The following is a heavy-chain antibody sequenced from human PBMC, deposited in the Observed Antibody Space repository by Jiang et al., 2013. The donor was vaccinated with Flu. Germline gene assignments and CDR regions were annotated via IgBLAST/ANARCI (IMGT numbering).Heavy chain of an antibody. J-gene: IGHJ6*02. D-gene: IGHD1-26*01. V-gene: IGHV3-30-3*01. CDR1: YA. CDR3: ARDRAVTSYYYGMDV. CDR2: ISYDGSNK. Sequence: YAMHWVRQAPGKGLEWVAVISYDGSNKYYADSVKGRFTISRDNSKNTLYLQMNSLRAEDTAVYYCARDRAVTSYYYGMDVWGQGTTVTVSS.